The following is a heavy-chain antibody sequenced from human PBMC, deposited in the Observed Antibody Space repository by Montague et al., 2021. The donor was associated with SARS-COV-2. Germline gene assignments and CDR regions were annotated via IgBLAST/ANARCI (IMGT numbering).Heavy chain of an antibody. CDR2: IFHTGRA. CDR3: ARVRLFYYLDY. CDR1: GTSIRRGGYY. V-gene: IGHV4-31*03. J-gene: IGHJ4*02. D-gene: IGHD3-10*01. Sequence: TLSLTCTVSGTSIRRGGYYWTWIRPHTGKGLEWIGYIFHTGRAYYNPSLETRVNISVDTSNNLFSLRLSSVTAADTAMYFCARVRLFYYLDYWGQGTLVTVSS.